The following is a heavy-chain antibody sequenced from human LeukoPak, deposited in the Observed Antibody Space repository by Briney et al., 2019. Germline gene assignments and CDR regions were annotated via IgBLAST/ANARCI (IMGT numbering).Heavy chain of an antibody. D-gene: IGHD3-9*01. CDR1: GYTFTGCY. Sequence: ASVKVSCKASGYTFTGCYMHWVRQAPGQGLEWMGWISAYNGNTNYAQKLQGRVTMTTDTYTSTAYMELRSLRSDDTAVYYCAREYDILTGYFDYWGQGTLVTVSS. J-gene: IGHJ4*02. CDR3: AREYDILTGYFDY. CDR2: ISAYNGNT. V-gene: IGHV1-18*04.